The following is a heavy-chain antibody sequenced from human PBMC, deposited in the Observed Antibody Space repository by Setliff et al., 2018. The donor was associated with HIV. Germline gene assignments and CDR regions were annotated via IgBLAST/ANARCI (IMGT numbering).Heavy chain of an antibody. J-gene: IGHJ6*03. V-gene: IGHV1-69*13. CDR2: VIPIFDKT. D-gene: IGHD3-10*01. CDR1: GGTFSNYA. CDR3: ARDRPHQHYFELYSFYYMEL. Sequence: SVKVSCKSSGGTFSNYAFSWVRQAPAQGLEWMGGVIPIFDKTTYAQKFQGRATITADEATNTVFMELSNLGSDDTAVYYCARDRPHQHYFELYSFYYMELWGKGTTVTVSS.